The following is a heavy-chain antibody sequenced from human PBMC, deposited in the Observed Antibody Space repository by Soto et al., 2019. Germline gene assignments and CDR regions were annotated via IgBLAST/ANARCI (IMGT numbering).Heavy chain of an antibody. V-gene: IGHV3-33*01. J-gene: IGHJ6*02. CDR2: IWYDGSNK. D-gene: IGHD3-3*01. CDR1: GFTFSSYG. Sequence: AGGSLRLSCAASGFTFSSYGMHWVRQAPGKGLEWVAVIWYDGSNKYYADSVKGRFTISRDNSKNTLYLQMNSLRDEDTAVYYCARDADYDFWSGYYYYYYYGMDVWGQGTTVTVSS. CDR3: ARDADYDFWSGYYYYYYYGMDV.